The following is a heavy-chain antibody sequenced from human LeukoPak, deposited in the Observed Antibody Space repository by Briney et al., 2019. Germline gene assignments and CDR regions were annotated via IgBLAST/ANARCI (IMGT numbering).Heavy chain of an antibody. D-gene: IGHD1-26*01. V-gene: IGHV3-15*01. CDR3: TMRRVGATRGGDY. Sequence: GGSLRLSCAASGFTFSNAWMSWVRQAPGKGLEWVGRIKSKTDGGTTDYAAPVKGRFTISRDDSKNTLYLQMNSLKTEDTAVYYCTMRRVGATRGGDYWGQGTLVTVSS. CDR2: IKSKTDGGTT. J-gene: IGHJ4*02. CDR1: GFTFSNAW.